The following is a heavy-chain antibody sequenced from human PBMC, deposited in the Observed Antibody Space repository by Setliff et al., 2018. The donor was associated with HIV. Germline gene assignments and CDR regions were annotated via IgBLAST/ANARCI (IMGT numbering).Heavy chain of an antibody. CDR1: GYTFTSYG. CDR3: ARMQAYYNFWRSTYYFDY. D-gene: IGHD3-3*01. CDR2: ISAYNGNT. J-gene: IGHJ4*02. V-gene: IGHV1-18*01. Sequence: ASVKVSCKASGYTFTSYGISWVRQAPGQGLEWMGWISAYNGNTIYAQKVQGRVTMTTDTSTSTAYMELRSLRSDDTAVYFCARMQAYYNFWRSTYYFDYWGQGTPVTVSS.